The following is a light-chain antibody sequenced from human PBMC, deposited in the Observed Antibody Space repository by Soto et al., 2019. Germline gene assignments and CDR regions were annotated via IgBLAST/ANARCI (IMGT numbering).Light chain of an antibody. CDR3: QQYGSSPPIT. V-gene: IGKV3-20*01. Sequence: EIVLTQPPGTLCLSPGERATLSCRANQSVSSSYLTWYQQKPGQAPRLLIYGASSRATGIPDRFSGSGSGTDFTLTISRLEPEDFAVYYCQQYGSSPPITFGQGTRLEIK. J-gene: IGKJ5*01. CDR2: GAS. CDR1: QSVSSSY.